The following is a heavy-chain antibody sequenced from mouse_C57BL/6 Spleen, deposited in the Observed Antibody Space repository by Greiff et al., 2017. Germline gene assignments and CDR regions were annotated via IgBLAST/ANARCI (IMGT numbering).Heavy chain of an antibody. V-gene: IGHV2-2*01. J-gene: IGHJ1*03. Sequence: QVQLKESGPGLVQPSQSLSITCTVSGFSLTSYGVHWVRQSPGKGLEWLGVIWSGGSTDYNAAFISRLSISKDNSKSQVFFKMNSLQADDTAIYYCARNIDYSNFYWYFDVWGTGTTVTVSS. D-gene: IGHD2-5*01. CDR3: ARNIDYSNFYWYFDV. CDR2: IWSGGST. CDR1: GFSLTSYG.